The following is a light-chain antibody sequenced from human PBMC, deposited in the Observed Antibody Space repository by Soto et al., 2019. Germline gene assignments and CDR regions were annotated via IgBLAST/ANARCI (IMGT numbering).Light chain of an antibody. CDR3: GAWDSSLSVVV. CDR2: DNN. V-gene: IGLV1-51*01. CDR1: NSNIGNNY. Sequence: QSVLTQPPSVSAAPGQKVTISCSGSNSNIGNNYVSWYRQLPGTAPKLLTYDNNKRPSGIPDRLSGSRSGTSATLGITGLQTGDEADYYCGAWDSSLSVVVFGGGTKLTVL. J-gene: IGLJ2*01.